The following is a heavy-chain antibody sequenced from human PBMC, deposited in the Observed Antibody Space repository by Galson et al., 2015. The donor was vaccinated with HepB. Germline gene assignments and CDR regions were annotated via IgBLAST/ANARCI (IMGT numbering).Heavy chain of an antibody. D-gene: IGHD2-2*01. CDR1: GGTFSSYA. J-gene: IGHJ6*03. V-gene: IGHV1-69*13. CDR2: IIPIFGTA. Sequence: SVKVSCKASGGTFSSYAISWVRQAPGQGLEWMGGIIPIFGTANYAQKFQGRVTITADESTSTAYMELSSLRSEDTAVYYCARAPDYCSSTSCFYYYYYMDVWGKGTTVTVSS. CDR3: ARAPDYCSSTSCFYYYYYMDV.